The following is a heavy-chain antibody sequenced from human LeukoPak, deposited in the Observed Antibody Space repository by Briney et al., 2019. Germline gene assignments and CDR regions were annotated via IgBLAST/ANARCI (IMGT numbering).Heavy chain of an antibody. CDR2: INHSGST. CDR3: ARGRRRPRLAAFDI. D-gene: IGHD3-3*02. CDR1: GGSFSGYY. J-gene: IGHJ3*02. Sequence: PSETLSLTCAVYGGSFSGYYWSWIRQPPGKGLEWIGEINHSGSTNYNPSLKSRVTISVDTSKNHYALKLSSVTAADTAVYYCARGRRRPRLAAFDIWGQGTMVTVSS. V-gene: IGHV4-34*01.